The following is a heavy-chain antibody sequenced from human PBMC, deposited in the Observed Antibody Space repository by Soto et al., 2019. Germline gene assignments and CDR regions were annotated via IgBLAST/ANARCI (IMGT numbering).Heavy chain of an antibody. CDR2: INHSGST. Sequence: SETLSLTCAVYGGSFSGYYWSWIRQPPGKGLEWIGEINHSGSTNYNPSLKSRVTISVDTSKNQFSLKLSSVTAADTAVYYCARGPLDPQMGYYFYYWGQVNLVTVSS. D-gene: IGHD1-26*01. CDR1: GGSFSGYY. CDR3: ARGPLDPQMGYYFYY. V-gene: IGHV4-34*01. J-gene: IGHJ4*02.